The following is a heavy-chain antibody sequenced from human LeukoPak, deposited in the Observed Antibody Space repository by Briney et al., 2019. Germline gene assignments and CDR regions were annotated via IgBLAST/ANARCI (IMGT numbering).Heavy chain of an antibody. D-gene: IGHD1-26*01. Sequence: GGSLRLSCAASGFTFSGYWMTWVRQAPGKGLEWVANVNQDGNDKNYVESVKGRFTISRDNAKNSLYLQMNSLRAEDTAVYYCARILGAHDGTDYGRQGTLVTVSA. CDR1: GFTFSGYW. CDR3: ARILGAHDGTDY. V-gene: IGHV3-7*01. CDR2: VNQDGNDK. J-gene: IGHJ4*02.